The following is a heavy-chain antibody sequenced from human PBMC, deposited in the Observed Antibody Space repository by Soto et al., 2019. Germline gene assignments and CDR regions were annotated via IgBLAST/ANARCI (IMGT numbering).Heavy chain of an antibody. V-gene: IGHV1-69*13. J-gene: IGHJ4*02. CDR1: GGTFSSYA. D-gene: IGHD3-22*01. CDR2: IIPIFGTA. Sequence: SVKVSCKASGGTFSSYAISWVRQAPGQGLEWMGGIIPIFGTANYAQKFQGRVTITADESTSTAYMELSSLRSEDTAVYYCASGDYYDSSGYYYRGTEGIYFDYWGQGTLVTVSS. CDR3: ASGDYYDSSGYYYRGTEGIYFDY.